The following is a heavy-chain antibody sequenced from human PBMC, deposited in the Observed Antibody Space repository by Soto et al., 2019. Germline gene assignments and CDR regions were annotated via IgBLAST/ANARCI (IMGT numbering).Heavy chain of an antibody. V-gene: IGHV3-74*01. D-gene: IGHD3-16*02. CDR1: EFTFSNYW. CDR2: INGDGSTT. Sequence: EVQLVESGGGLVQPGGSLRLSCAASEFTFSNYWMHWVRQPPGKGLVWVSRINGDGSTTNYADSVKGGLTISRDNAKNTVYLQINSLRAEDTAVYYCGRGLRYLYGVDVWGQGTTVTVSS. CDR3: GRGLRYLYGVDV. J-gene: IGHJ6*02.